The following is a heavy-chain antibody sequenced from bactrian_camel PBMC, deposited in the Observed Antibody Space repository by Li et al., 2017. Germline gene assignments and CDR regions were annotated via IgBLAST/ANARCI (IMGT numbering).Heavy chain of an antibody. CDR2: TYTDGST. Sequence: HVQLVESGGGSARPGGSLTLSCAASGVTYSSRCMGWFRQVPGKEREGVARTYTDGSTTVAVSVKGRFTISRDNAKNTLYLQLNSLKTEDTAMYYCAKDRLAGDQNYDYNYWGQGTQVTVS. V-gene: IGHV3S9*01. J-gene: IGHJ4*01. CDR3: AKDRLAGDQNYDYNY. CDR1: GVTYSSRC. D-gene: IGHD1*01.